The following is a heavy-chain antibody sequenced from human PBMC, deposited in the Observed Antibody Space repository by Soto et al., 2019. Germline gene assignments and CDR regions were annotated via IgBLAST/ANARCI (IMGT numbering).Heavy chain of an antibody. CDR1: GGTFSSYA. J-gene: IGHJ5*02. V-gene: IGHV1-69*15. Sequence: QVQLVQSGAEVKKPGSSVKVSCTASGGTFSSYAISWVRQAPGQGLAWMGSIIPIFCTANYAQKFQVKVKITGDESTSTDYMELSSLTAEETAVYYCATFPRPDFLSGHSWFDPWGQGTLVIVSS. CDR2: IIPIFCTA. D-gene: IGHD3-3*01. CDR3: ATFPRPDFLSGHSWFDP.